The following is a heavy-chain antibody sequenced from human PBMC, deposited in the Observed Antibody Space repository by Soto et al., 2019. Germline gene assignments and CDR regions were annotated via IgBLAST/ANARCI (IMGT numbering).Heavy chain of an antibody. Sequence: QVQLVESGGGVVQPGRSLRLSCAASGFTFSSYAMHWVRQAPGKGLEWVAVISYDGSNKYYADSVKGRFTISRDNSKNTLYLQMNSLXAXXXXXXXXXSNEGSGAVSDYXXXGXXXXVSS. CDR3: XSNEGSGAVSDY. CDR1: GFTFSSYA. V-gene: IGHV3-30-3*01. D-gene: IGHD6-19*01. J-gene: IGHJ4*01. CDR2: ISYDGSNK.